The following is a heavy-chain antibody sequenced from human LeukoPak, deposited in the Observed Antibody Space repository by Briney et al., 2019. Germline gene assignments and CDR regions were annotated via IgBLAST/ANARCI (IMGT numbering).Heavy chain of an antibody. D-gene: IGHD2-2*02. J-gene: IGHJ5*02. CDR3: AREYTNNWFDP. Sequence: ASVKVSCKASGYTFTSYGISWVRQAPGQGLEYMGWISAYSGDTNYAQKYQDRVTITRDTSTSTAYMELRSLRSDDTAVYYCAREYTNNWFDPWGQGTLVTVSS. V-gene: IGHV1-18*01. CDR2: ISAYSGDT. CDR1: GYTFTSYG.